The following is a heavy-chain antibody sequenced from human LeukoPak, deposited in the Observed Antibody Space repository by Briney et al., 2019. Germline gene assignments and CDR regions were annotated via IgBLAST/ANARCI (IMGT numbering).Heavy chain of an antibody. J-gene: IGHJ4*02. CDR1: GYTFTSYG. CDR3: AREAYPLGYCSSTSCYTDY. D-gene: IGHD2-2*02. Sequence: ASVKVSCKASGYTFTSYGISWVRQAPGQGLEWMGWISAYNGNTNYTQKLQGRVTMTTDTSTSTAYMELRSLRSDDTAVYYCAREAYPLGYCSSTSCYTDYWGQGTLVTVSS. CDR2: ISAYNGNT. V-gene: IGHV1-18*01.